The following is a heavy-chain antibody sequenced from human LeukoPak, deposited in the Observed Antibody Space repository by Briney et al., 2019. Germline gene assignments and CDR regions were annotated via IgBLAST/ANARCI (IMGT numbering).Heavy chain of an antibody. CDR2: IYSGGST. D-gene: IGHD2-21*02. CDR1: GFTFSSYS. Sequence: PGGSLRLSCAASGFTFSSYSMNWVRQAPGKGLEWVSVIYSGGSTYFADSVEGRFTISRDNSKNTLYLQMNSLRAEDTAVYYCAREWRDRFDYWGQGTLVTVSS. J-gene: IGHJ4*02. V-gene: IGHV3-66*01. CDR3: AREWRDRFDY.